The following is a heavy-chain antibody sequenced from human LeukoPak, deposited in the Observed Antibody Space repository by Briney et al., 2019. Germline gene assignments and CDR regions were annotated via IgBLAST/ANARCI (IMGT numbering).Heavy chain of an antibody. V-gene: IGHV4-38-2*02. Sequence: NPSETLSLTCTVSDYSISSGYYWGWIRQPPGKGLEWIGEIYHSGSTNYNPSLKSRVTISVDKSKNQFSLKLSSVTAADTAVYYCASYYDSSGDAEYFQHWGQGTLVTVSS. CDR2: IYHSGST. J-gene: IGHJ1*01. CDR1: DYSISSGYY. CDR3: ASYYDSSGDAEYFQH. D-gene: IGHD3-22*01.